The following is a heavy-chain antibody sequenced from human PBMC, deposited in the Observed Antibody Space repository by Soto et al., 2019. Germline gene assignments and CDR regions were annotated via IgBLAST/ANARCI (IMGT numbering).Heavy chain of an antibody. Sequence: QVQLVQSGAEVRKPGASVTVSCRSSGDSFNDYYIHWVRQAPGQGLEWMGWINPNSGVTKYAQKFQGWVSMTRDTSIRTVYMQLSRLRSHGTAGYYGARESGGAPATLDYYYFYMDVWGTGTTVTVSS. CDR3: ARESGGAPATLDYYYFYMDV. V-gene: IGHV1-2*04. CDR1: GDSFNDYY. D-gene: IGHD1-26*01. J-gene: IGHJ6*03. CDR2: INPNSGVT.